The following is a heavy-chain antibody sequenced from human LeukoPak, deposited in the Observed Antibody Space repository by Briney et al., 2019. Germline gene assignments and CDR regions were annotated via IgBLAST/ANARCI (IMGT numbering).Heavy chain of an antibody. CDR1: GGSISSYY. Sequence: PSETLSLTCTVSGGSISSYYWSWIRQPPGKGLEWIGNIYDSGSTNYNPSLKSRVTTSLDTSKNQFSLRLSSVTAADTAVYYCASFTVTTRAFEHWGQGTLVTVSS. V-gene: IGHV4-59*08. CDR2: IYDSGST. D-gene: IGHD4-17*01. CDR3: ASFTVTTRAFEH. J-gene: IGHJ4*02.